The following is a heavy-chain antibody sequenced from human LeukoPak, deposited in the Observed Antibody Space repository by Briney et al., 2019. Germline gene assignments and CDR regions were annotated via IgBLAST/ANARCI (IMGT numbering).Heavy chain of an antibody. Sequence: PGGSLRLSCAGSGFTFSSYAMSWVRQAPGKGLEWVSAISGSGGSTYYADSVKGRFTISRDTSKNTLYLQMNSLRAEDTAVYYCAKDPITIFGVVADPTDYWGQGTLVTVSS. J-gene: IGHJ4*02. CDR2: ISGSGGST. V-gene: IGHV3-23*01. CDR1: GFTFSSYA. CDR3: AKDPITIFGVVADPTDY. D-gene: IGHD3-3*01.